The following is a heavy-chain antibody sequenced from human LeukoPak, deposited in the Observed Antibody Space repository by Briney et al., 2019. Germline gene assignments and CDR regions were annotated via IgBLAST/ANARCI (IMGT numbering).Heavy chain of an antibody. Sequence: SETLSLNCTVSGGSISCGRYFCSWTRQHPGKGLEWIGYIYYSGNTYYDPSHKSRVTISVDTSNSQFSLKLGSVTAADTAVYYCAREVPRYYDNSGAPFSAFDIWGQGTMVTVSS. D-gene: IGHD3-22*01. CDR2: IYYSGNT. CDR1: GGSISCGRYF. CDR3: AREVPRYYDNSGAPFSAFDI. J-gene: IGHJ3*02. V-gene: IGHV4-31*03.